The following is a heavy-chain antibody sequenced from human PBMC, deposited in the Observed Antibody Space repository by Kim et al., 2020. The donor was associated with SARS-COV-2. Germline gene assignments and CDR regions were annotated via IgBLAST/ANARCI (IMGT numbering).Heavy chain of an antibody. CDR1: GFTFDDYA. J-gene: IGHJ4*02. V-gene: IGHV3-43*02. CDR3: AKDMYYDILTGYYDY. Sequence: GGSLRLSCAASGFTFDDYAMHWVRQAPGKGLEWVSLISGDGGSTYYADSVKCRFTISRDNSKNSLYLQMNSLRTEDTALYYCAKDMYYDILTGYYDYWGQGTLVTVSS. D-gene: IGHD3-9*01. CDR2: ISGDGGST.